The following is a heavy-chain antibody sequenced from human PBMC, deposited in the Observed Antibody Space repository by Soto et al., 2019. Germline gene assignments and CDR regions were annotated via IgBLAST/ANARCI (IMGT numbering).Heavy chain of an antibody. CDR1: GGSISSGGYY. J-gene: IGHJ4*02. Sequence: SETLSLTCTVSGGSISSGGYYWSWIRQHPGKGLEWIGYIYYSGSTYYNPSLKSRVTISVDTSKNQFSLKLSSVTAADAAVYYCARDLGGSFVYWGQGTLVTVSS. V-gene: IGHV4-31*03. CDR2: IYYSGST. D-gene: IGHD2-15*01. CDR3: ARDLGGSFVY.